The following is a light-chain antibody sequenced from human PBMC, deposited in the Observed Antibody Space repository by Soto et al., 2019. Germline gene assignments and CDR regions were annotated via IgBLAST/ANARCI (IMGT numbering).Light chain of an antibody. J-gene: IGKJ4*01. CDR3: QQLNSYPLT. CDR1: QGISSY. Sequence: DIQLTQSPSFLSASVGDRVTITSRASQGISSYLAWYQQTKGKPPKLLIYAASTLQSGVPSRFRGSGSGTEFTLTISRLQPEDFATYYCQQLNSYPLTFGGGTKVDIK. V-gene: IGKV1-9*01. CDR2: AAS.